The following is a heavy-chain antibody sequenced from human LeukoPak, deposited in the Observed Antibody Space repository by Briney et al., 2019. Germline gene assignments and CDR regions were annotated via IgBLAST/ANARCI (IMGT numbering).Heavy chain of an antibody. CDR1: GFTFSSYA. D-gene: IGHD3-22*01. J-gene: IGHJ6*02. CDR2: ISYDGSSK. CDR3: ARSYDSSGYEARLGYYYYGMDV. Sequence: GRSLRLSCAASGFTFSSYAMHWVRQAPGKGLEWVAVISYDGSSKYYADSVKGRFTISRDNSKNTLYLQMNRLRAEDTAVYYCARSYDSSGYEARLGYYYYGMDVWGQGTTVTVSS. V-gene: IGHV3-30-3*01.